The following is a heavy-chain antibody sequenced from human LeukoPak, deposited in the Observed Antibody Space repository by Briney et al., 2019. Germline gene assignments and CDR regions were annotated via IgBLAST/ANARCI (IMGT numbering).Heavy chain of an antibody. CDR2: ISYDGSNK. Sequence: PGGSLRLSCAASGFTFSSYGMHWVRQAPGKGLEWVAVISYDGSNKYYADSVKSRFTISRDNSKNTLYLQMNSLRAEDTAVYYCAKDRSSGSPEYFQHWGQGTLVTVSS. J-gene: IGHJ1*01. V-gene: IGHV3-30*18. D-gene: IGHD6-19*01. CDR3: AKDRSSGSPEYFQH. CDR1: GFTFSSYG.